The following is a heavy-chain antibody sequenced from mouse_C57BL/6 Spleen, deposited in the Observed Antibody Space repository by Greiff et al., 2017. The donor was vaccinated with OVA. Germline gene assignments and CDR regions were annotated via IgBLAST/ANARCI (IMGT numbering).Heavy chain of an antibody. Sequence: EVQLVESEGGLVQPGSSMKLSCTASGFTFSDYYMAWVRQVPEKGLEWVANINYDGSSTYYLDSLKSRFIISRDNATNILYLQMSSLKSEDTATYYCARGPSFDYWGQGTTLTVSS. CDR1: GFTFSDYY. V-gene: IGHV5-16*01. J-gene: IGHJ2*01. CDR2: INYDGSST. D-gene: IGHD2-10*02. CDR3: ARGPSFDY.